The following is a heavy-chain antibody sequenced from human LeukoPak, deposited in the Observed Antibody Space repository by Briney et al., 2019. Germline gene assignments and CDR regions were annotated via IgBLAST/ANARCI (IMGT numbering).Heavy chain of an antibody. V-gene: IGHV1-2*02. Sequence: ASVKVSCKASGYTFTDYYMQWVRQAPGQRLEWMGWINRNSGGTYYAQKFQGRVTLTRDTSITTAYMELSRLRSDDTAVYYCVREIRAISVTADWGQGTLVTVSS. CDR1: GYTFTDYY. J-gene: IGHJ4*02. D-gene: IGHD2-21*02. CDR2: INRNSGGT. CDR3: VREIRAISVTAD.